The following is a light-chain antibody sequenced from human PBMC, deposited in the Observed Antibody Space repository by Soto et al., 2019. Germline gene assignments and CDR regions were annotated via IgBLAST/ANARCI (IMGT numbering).Light chain of an antibody. CDR2: DAS. CDR1: QSVSRS. J-gene: IGKJ1*01. CDR3: QQRSNWPRT. Sequence: EIVLKQSPATLPLSTGERATLSCRASQSVSRSLAWYRQKPGQAPRLLIYDASNRATGIPARFSGSGSGTDFTLTSSRLEPKDFAIYYCQQRSNWPRTFGQGTKVEI. V-gene: IGKV3-11*01.